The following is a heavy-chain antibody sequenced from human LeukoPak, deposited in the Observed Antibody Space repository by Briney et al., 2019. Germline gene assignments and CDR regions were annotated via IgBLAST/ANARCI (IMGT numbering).Heavy chain of an antibody. V-gene: IGHV3-30*04. CDR1: GFTFSSYA. CDR2: ISYDGSNK. Sequence: GGSLRLSCAASGFTFSSYAMHWVRQAPGKGLEWVAVISYDGSNKYYADSVKGRFTISRDNSKNTLYLQMNSLRAEDTAVYYCAREGGYCSGGGCYSGVFDIWGQGTMVTVSS. J-gene: IGHJ3*02. D-gene: IGHD2-15*01. CDR3: AREGGYCSGGGCYSGVFDI.